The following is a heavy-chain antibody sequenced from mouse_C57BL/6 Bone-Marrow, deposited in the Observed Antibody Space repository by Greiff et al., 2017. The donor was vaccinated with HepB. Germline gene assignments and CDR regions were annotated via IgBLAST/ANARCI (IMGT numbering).Heavy chain of an antibody. J-gene: IGHJ3*01. D-gene: IGHD2-4*01. CDR2: IDPENGDT. CDR3: TTYDYDGAY. Sequence: EVKLQESGAELVRPGASVKLSCTASGFNIKDDYMHWVKQRPEQGLEWIGWIDPENGDTEYASKFQGKATITADTSSNPAYLQLSSLTSEDTAVYYCTTYDYDGAYWGQGTLVTVSA. CDR1: GFNIKDDY. V-gene: IGHV14-4*01.